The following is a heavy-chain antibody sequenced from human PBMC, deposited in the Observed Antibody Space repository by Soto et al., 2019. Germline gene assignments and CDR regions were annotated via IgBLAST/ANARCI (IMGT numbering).Heavy chain of an antibody. CDR1: SGSISSSNW. J-gene: IGHJ3*02. CDR3: AREYCSGGSCYVHDAFDI. CDR2: IYHSGST. Sequence: QVQLQESGPGLVKPSGTLSLTCAVSSGSISSSNWWSWVRQPPGKGLEWIGDIYHSGSTNYNPSLQSRVTISVDKSKNQFSLKLSAVTAADTAVYYCAREYCSGGSCYVHDAFDIWGQGTMGTVSS. D-gene: IGHD2-15*01. V-gene: IGHV4-4*02.